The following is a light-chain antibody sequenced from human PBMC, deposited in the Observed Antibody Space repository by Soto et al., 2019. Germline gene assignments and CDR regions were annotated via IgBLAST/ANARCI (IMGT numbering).Light chain of an antibody. V-gene: IGKV3-15*01. CDR3: QQYNNWPRWT. J-gene: IGKJ1*01. Sequence: EIVMTQSPATLSVSPGERATHSCRASQSVSSNLAWYQQKPGQAPRLLIYGASTRATGIPARFSGSGSGTEFTLTISSLQSEDFAVYYCQQYNNWPRWTFGQGTKV. CDR2: GAS. CDR1: QSVSSN.